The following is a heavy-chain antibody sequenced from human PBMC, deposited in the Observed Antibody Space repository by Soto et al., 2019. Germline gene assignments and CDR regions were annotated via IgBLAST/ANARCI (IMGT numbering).Heavy chain of an antibody. D-gene: IGHD6-13*01. J-gene: IGHJ4*02. CDR1: GFTFSSYG. CDR3: ANHNIYSSSWYDVVGNGYFDY. CDR2: ISYDGSNK. V-gene: IGHV3-30*18. Sequence: GGSLRLSCAASGFTFSSYGRHWVRQAPGKGLEWVAVISYDGSNKYYADSVKGRFTISRDNSKNTLYLQMNSLRAEDTAVYYCANHNIYSSSWYDVVGNGYFDYWGQGTLVTVSS.